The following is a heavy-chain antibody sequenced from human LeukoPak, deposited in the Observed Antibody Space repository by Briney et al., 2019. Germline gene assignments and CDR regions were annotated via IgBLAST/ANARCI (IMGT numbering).Heavy chain of an antibody. J-gene: IGHJ4*02. CDR2: IYYSGST. D-gene: IGHD6-19*01. V-gene: IGHV4-39*01. CDR1: GGSISSSSYY. Sequence: KPSETLSLTCTVSGGSISSSSYYWGWIRQPPGKGLERIGSIYYSGSTYYNPSLKSRVTISVDTSKNQFSLKLSSVTAADTAVYYCARFQWLAYYFDYWGQGTLVTVSS. CDR3: ARFQWLAYYFDY.